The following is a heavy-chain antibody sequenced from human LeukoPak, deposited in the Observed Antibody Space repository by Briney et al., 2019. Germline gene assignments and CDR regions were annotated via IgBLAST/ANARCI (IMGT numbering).Heavy chain of an antibody. J-gene: IGHJ4*02. CDR1: GVSISTYY. CDR3: ASLTTMLIPSYFLY. CDR2: IYNSGNT. D-gene: IGHD4-23*01. Sequence: PSETLSLTCTFSGVSISTYYWSWIRQPPGKGLEWIGYIYNSGNTNYTSSLKSRVTMSVDTSKNRFSLRLSSVTAADTAIYYCASLTTMLIPSYFLYWGQGVLVTVSS. V-gene: IGHV4-59*08.